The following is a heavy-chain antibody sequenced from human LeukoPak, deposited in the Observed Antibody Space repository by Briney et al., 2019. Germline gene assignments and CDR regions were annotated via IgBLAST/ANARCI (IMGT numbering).Heavy chain of an antibody. CDR3: ARVGSGSYYYFDY. Sequence: SETLSLTCTVSGGSISGSSYYWGWIRQPPGKGLEWIGSIYYSGSTYYNPSLKSRVTISVDTSKNQFPLKLSSVTAADTAVYYCARVGSGSYYYFDYWGQGTLVTVSS. CDR2: IYYSGST. J-gene: IGHJ4*02. CDR1: GGSISGSSYY. D-gene: IGHD1-26*01. V-gene: IGHV4-39*06.